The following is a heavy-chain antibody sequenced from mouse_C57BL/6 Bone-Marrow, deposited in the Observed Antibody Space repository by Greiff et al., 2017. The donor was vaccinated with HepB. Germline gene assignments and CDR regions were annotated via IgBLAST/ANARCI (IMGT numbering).Heavy chain of an antibody. Sequence: EVKLQESGAELVRPGASVKLSCTASGFNIKDDYMHWVKQRPEQGLEWIGWIDPENGDTEYASKFQGKATITADTSSNTAYLQLSSLTSEDTAVYYCTTVYYGNYGGGFDYWGQGTTLTVSS. V-gene: IGHV14-4*01. CDR2: IDPENGDT. J-gene: IGHJ2*01. D-gene: IGHD2-1*01. CDR1: GFNIKDDY. CDR3: TTVYYGNYGGGFDY.